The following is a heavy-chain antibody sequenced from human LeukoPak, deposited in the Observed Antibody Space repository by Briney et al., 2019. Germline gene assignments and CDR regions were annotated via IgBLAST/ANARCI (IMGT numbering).Heavy chain of an antibody. V-gene: IGHV4-39*07. Sequence: SSETLSLTCTVSGGSISSSSYYWGWIRQPPGKGLEWIGSIYYSGSTNYNPSLKSRVTISVDTSKNQFSLKLSSVTAADTAVYYCARVVIAVEGSYYMDVWGKGTTVTISS. CDR2: IYYSGST. CDR3: ARVVIAVEGSYYMDV. CDR1: GGSISSSSYY. D-gene: IGHD6-19*01. J-gene: IGHJ6*03.